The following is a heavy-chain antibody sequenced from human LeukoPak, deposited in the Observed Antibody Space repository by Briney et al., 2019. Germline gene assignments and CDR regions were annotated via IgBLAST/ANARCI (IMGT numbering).Heavy chain of an antibody. CDR3: ARDPGHYGDYGELRFDP. CDR1: GGTFSSYA. J-gene: IGHJ5*02. D-gene: IGHD4-17*01. V-gene: IGHV1-69*06. CDR2: IITMFGTA. Sequence: EASVKVSCKVYGGTFSSYAISWVRQAPGQVLEWMGGIITMFGTANYAQKFQGRVTITADKSTSTAYMELSSLRSEDTAVYYCARDPGHYGDYGELRFDPWGQGTLVSVSS.